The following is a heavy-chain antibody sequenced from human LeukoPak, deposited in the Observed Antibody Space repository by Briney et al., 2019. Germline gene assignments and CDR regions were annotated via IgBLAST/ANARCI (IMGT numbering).Heavy chain of an antibody. Sequence: GGSLRLSCAASGFTFSSYAMHWVRQAPGKGLEWVAVISYDGSNKYYADSVKGRFTISRDNSKNTLYLQMNSLRAEDTAVYYCARDLRYCSGGSCYFFGAFDIWGQGTMVTVSS. CDR1: GFTFSSYA. D-gene: IGHD2-15*01. CDR3: ARDLRYCSGGSCYFFGAFDI. V-gene: IGHV3-30*04. CDR2: ISYDGSNK. J-gene: IGHJ3*02.